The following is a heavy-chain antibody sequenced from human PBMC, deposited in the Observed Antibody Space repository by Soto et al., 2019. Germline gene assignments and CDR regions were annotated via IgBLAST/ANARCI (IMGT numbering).Heavy chain of an antibody. V-gene: IGHV1-46*01. CDR3: ARRKTNFGEDSFDI. J-gene: IGHJ3*02. CDR1: GCTFSSCY. D-gene: IGHD3-16*01. CDR2: INPNGGDS. Sequence: GAAVKVSCKTSGCTFSSCYIHWVRQAPGQGLEWMAIINPNGGDSSSPQKFQGRITVTSDTSTSTVYMDLSSLRSEDTAVYYCARRKTNFGEDSFDIWGQGTMVTVSS.